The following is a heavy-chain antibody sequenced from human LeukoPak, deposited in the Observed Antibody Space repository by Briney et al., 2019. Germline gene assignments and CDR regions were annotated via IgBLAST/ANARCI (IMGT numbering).Heavy chain of an antibody. J-gene: IGHJ6*02. Sequence: SETLSLTCTVSGSSITGYYWSWIRQPPGKGLEFIGYIFSSGSTNYNPSLKSRVTISLHNPQSQFSLKLSAVTAADPAVYYCAVGYSGVGPYKFFSAMDLWGQGTTVTGSS. D-gene: IGHD5-12*01. V-gene: IGHV4-59*08. CDR2: IFSSGST. CDR3: AVGYSGVGPYKFFSAMDL. CDR1: GSSITGYY.